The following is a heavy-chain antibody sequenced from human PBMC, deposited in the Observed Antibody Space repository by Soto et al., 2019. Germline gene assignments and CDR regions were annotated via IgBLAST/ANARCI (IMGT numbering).Heavy chain of an antibody. CDR3: AKASGWSWYNWFDP. V-gene: IGHV1-69*01. J-gene: IGHJ5*02. D-gene: IGHD6-13*01. CDR2: IVPLFGTT. Sequence: QVQLVQSGAEVKKPGSSVKVSCKASGGNFTSYAISWVRQAPGQGLEFMGGIVPLFGTTNYAHKYRGRVTVTADESTSTVYMEMSSLRSEDTAVCYCAKASGWSWYNWFDPCGQGTLVTVST. CDR1: GGNFTSYA.